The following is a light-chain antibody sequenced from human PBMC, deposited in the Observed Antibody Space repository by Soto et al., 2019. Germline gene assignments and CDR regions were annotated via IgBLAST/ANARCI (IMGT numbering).Light chain of an antibody. CDR3: QQYGISPPYT. J-gene: IGKJ2*01. Sequence: EVVLTQSPGTLSLSPGERATLSCRASQSVSNNYVAWYQQKPGQAPRLLIFGSSDRATGIPDRFSGSGSGTDFNLTISRLEPEDLAVYYCQQYGISPPYTFGQGTNLEIK. CDR2: GSS. CDR1: QSVSNNY. V-gene: IGKV3-20*01.